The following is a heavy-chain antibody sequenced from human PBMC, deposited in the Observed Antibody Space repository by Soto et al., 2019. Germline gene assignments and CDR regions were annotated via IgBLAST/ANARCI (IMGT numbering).Heavy chain of an antibody. V-gene: IGHV3-64D*06. CDR3: VKLSGGAPH. Sequence: EGSLRLSCAASGFTFSSYAIHWVRQAPGKGLEYVSAISSNGGTTYYADSVKGRFTISRDNSKNTLYLQMSSLRAEDTAVYYCVKLSGGAPHWGQGTMVTVSS. CDR2: ISSNGGTT. J-gene: IGHJ3*01. CDR1: GFTFSSYA. D-gene: IGHD1-26*01.